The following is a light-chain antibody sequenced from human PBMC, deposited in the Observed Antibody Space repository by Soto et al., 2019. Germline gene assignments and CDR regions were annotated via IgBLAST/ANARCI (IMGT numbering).Light chain of an antibody. CDR3: QHYGHALWG. CDR1: QSVTSDY. J-gene: IGKJ1*01. Sequence: EVVVTQSPGTLSLSPGERATLSCRASQSVTSDYLAWYQQKPGQSPRLLMSGASRRATGVPDRFSGSGSGTDFTLTISRLEPEDFAVYYCQHYGHALWGFGQGTKVEIK. CDR2: GAS. V-gene: IGKV3-20*01.